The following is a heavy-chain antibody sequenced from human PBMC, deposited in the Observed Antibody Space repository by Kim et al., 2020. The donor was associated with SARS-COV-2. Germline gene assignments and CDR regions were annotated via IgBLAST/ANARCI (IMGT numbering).Heavy chain of an antibody. Sequence: SETLSLTCAVYGGSFSGYYWSWIRQPPGKGLEWIGEINHSGSTNYNPSLKSRVTISVDTSKNQFSLKLSSVTAADTAVYYCATKRRGWYGYGMDVWGQGTTVTVSS. D-gene: IGHD2-15*01. J-gene: IGHJ6*02. CDR3: ATKRRGWYGYGMDV. V-gene: IGHV4-34*01. CDR2: INHSGST. CDR1: GGSFSGYY.